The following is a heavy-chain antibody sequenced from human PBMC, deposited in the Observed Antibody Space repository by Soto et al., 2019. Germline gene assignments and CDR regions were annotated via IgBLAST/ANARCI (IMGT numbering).Heavy chain of an antibody. J-gene: IGHJ3*02. CDR2: INRDGSKT. CDR3: ARDVSPGSSSLYLDAFDI. D-gene: IGHD6-13*01. CDR1: GFTLSAYW. V-gene: IGHV3-7*05. Sequence: EVQLEESGGALVQPGGSLRLSCAASGFTLSAYWMTWVRQAPGKGLEWVANINRDGSKTSYLDSVRGRFTTSRDNVGNSLYLQMDSLRADDTALYYCARDVSPGSSSLYLDAFDIWGQGTMVTVSS.